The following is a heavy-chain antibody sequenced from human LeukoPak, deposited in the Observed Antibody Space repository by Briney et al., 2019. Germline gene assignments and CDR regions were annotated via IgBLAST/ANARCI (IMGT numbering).Heavy chain of an antibody. V-gene: IGHV1-58*02. D-gene: IGHD3-10*01. Sequence: SVKVSCKASGFTFSSSAIQWVRQARGQRLEWIGWIVADNGKTNYAQKFQERVTITSDMSTRTAYMELNSLRSEDTAVYYCAATSGNYYNFAFDIWSQGTMVTVSS. CDR2: IVADNGKT. CDR1: GFTFSSSA. J-gene: IGHJ3*02. CDR3: AATSGNYYNFAFDI.